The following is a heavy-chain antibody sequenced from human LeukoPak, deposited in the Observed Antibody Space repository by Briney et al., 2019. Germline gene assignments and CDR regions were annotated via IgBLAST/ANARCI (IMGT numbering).Heavy chain of an antibody. CDR3: AKDMNCGARSCYYYYMDV. D-gene: IGHD2-21*01. CDR2: IYYSGST. Sequence: PSETLSLTCTVSGGSISSYYWSWIRQPPGKGLEWIGYIYYSGSTNYNPSLKSRVTISVDTSKNQFSLKLSSVTAADTAVYYCAKDMNCGARSCYYYYMDVWGKGTTVTVSS. V-gene: IGHV4-59*01. J-gene: IGHJ6*03. CDR1: GGSISSYY.